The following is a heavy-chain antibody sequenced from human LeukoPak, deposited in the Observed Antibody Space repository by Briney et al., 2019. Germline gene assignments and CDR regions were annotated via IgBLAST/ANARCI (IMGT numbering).Heavy chain of an antibody. Sequence: SETLSLTCTVSGGSISGSSYYWGWIRQPPGKGLEWIGSIYYTGSSSYNPSLKSRVTISVDTSKSQFSLRLTSVIAADTAVYYCARMSRLDYWGQGTLVTVSS. CDR2: IYYTGSS. CDR1: GGSISGSSYY. J-gene: IGHJ4*02. CDR3: ARMSRLDY. V-gene: IGHV4-39*01.